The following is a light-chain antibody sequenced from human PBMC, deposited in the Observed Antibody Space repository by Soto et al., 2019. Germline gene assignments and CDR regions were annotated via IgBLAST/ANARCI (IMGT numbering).Light chain of an antibody. CDR2: GNS. Sequence: QSVLTQPPSVSGAPGQRVTISCTGSSSNIGAGYDVHWYQQLPGTAPNLLIYGNSNRPSGVPDRFSGSKSGTSASLAITGXXXXXEAXYYCQSYDSSLSGSYVFGTGTKLTVL. J-gene: IGLJ1*01. CDR3: QSYDSSLSGSYV. CDR1: SSNIGAGYD. V-gene: IGLV1-40*01.